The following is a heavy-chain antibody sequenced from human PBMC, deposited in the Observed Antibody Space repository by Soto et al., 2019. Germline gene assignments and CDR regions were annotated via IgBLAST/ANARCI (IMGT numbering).Heavy chain of an antibody. Sequence: SETLSLTCAVYGGSFSGHYWSWIRQPPGKGLEWIGEINHRGSANYTPSLKSRVTISVDTSKNQFALKLTSVTAADTAVYYCVRGASAAIGPQGEYWGQGSLVTVSS. V-gene: IGHV4-34*01. J-gene: IGHJ4*02. CDR3: VRGASAAIGPQGEY. CDR2: INHRGSA. CDR1: GGSFSGHY. D-gene: IGHD2-2*01.